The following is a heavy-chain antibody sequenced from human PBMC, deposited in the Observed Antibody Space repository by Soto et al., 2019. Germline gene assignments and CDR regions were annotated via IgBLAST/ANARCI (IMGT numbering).Heavy chain of an antibody. D-gene: IGHD3-16*01. J-gene: IGHJ6*02. CDR2: IKHDGSEK. CDR3: ARQGGRRTYYYYYGMDV. CDR1: GFTFSSYW. V-gene: IGHV3-7*01. Sequence: SGGSLRLSCTASGFTFSSYWMSWVRQAPGKGLEWVANIKHDGSEKNYVDSVKGRFTISTDNAKNSVFLQMNSLRAEDMAVYYCARQGGRRTYYYYYGMDVWGQGTTVTASS.